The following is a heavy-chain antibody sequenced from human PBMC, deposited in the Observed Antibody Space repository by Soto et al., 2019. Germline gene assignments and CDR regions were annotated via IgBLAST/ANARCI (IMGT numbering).Heavy chain of an antibody. CDR2: ISGSGGST. V-gene: IGHV3-23*01. CDR3: AKTNRKGGGCSCYGY. D-gene: IGHD2-15*01. J-gene: IGHJ4*02. CDR1: GFTFSSYA. Sequence: EVQLLESGGGLVQPGGSLRLSCAASGFTFSSYAMSWVRQAPGKGLEWVSAISGSGGSTYYADSVKGRFTISRDNSKNTLYLQMNSLRAEDTAVYYWAKTNRKGGGCSCYGYWGQGTLVTVSS.